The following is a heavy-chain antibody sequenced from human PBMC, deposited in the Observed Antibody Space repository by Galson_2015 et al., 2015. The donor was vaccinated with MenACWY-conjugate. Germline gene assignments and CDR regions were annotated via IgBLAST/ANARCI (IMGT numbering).Heavy chain of an antibody. CDR2: ISPGSGII. J-gene: IGHJ4*02. D-gene: IGHD1-14*01. CDR1: GITFSHCG. V-gene: IGHV3-48*02. Sequence: SLRLSCAASGITFSHCGMNWVRQAPGKGLEWISYISPGSGIIYYADSAKGRFTISSDDAKNSLFLQISSLRDEDTAIYYCAWGRNPTVKSMYLDYWGQGTLVTVSS. CDR3: AWGRNPTVKSMYLDY.